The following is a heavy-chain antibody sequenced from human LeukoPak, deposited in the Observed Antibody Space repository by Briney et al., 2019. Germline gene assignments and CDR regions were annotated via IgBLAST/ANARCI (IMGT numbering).Heavy chain of an antibody. J-gene: IGHJ4*02. D-gene: IGHD3-22*01. V-gene: IGHV4-38-2*02. CDR3: ARFRTNDTSGYYGGSFDY. CDR2: IYKSGRT. Sequence: PSETLSLTCTVSGYSFSSGDYWGWSRQPPGKGLEGIGNIYKSGRTYYNQSLKSRVTISVDTSKNHFSLKLSSVTAADTAVYYCARFRTNDTSGYYGGSFDYWGQGTLVTVSS. CDR1: GYSFSSGDY.